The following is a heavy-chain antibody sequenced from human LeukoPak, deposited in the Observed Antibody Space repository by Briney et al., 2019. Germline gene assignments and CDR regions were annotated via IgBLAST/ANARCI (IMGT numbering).Heavy chain of an antibody. CDR3: ARDRSGYANDAFDF. Sequence: GRSLRLSCAASGFTFSSCRMHWVRQAPGKGLEWVAVLSYGGTNKYYADSVKGRFTISRDNSKNTMFLQMNSLRAEDTAVYHCARDRSGYANDAFDFWGQGTMVTVSS. CDR2: LSYGGTNK. D-gene: IGHD3-3*01. CDR1: GFTFSSCR. J-gene: IGHJ3*01. V-gene: IGHV3-30*03.